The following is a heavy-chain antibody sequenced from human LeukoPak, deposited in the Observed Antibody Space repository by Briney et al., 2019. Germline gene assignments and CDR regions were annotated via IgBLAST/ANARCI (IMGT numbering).Heavy chain of an antibody. Sequence: ASVKVSCKASGGTFSSYAISWVRQAPGQGLEWMGWINPNSGGTNYAQKFQGRVTMTRDTSISTAYMELSRLRSDDTAVYYCARGKQVQRRKAWYFDYWGQGTLVTVSS. CDR2: INPNSGGT. CDR1: GGTFSSYA. J-gene: IGHJ4*02. CDR3: ARGKQVQRRKAWYFDY. D-gene: IGHD6-25*01. V-gene: IGHV1-2*02.